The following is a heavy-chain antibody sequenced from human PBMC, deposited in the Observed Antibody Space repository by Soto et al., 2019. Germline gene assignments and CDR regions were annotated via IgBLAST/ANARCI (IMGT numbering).Heavy chain of an antibody. D-gene: IGHD3-3*01. CDR2: IYPGDSDT. CDR3: ARILEWLSVGAFDI. V-gene: IGHV5-51*01. CDR1: GYSFTSYW. J-gene: IGHJ3*02. Sequence: GESLKISCKGSGYSFTSYWIGWLRQMPVKGLEWMGIIYPGDSDTRYSPSFQGQVTISGDKSISSAYLQWSSLKASHTPMYYCARILEWLSVGAFDIWRQGKTV.